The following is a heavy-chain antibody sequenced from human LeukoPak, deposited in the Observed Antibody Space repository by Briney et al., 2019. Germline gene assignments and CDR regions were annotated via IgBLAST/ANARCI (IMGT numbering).Heavy chain of an antibody. CDR2: IHYSGST. J-gene: IGHJ5*02. D-gene: IGHD6-19*01. CDR3: ARGGWFHDR. CDR1: NGSISTTY. V-gene: IGHV4-59*01. Sequence: SETLSLTCSVSNGSISTTYWSWIRQPLGKGLEWIGNIHYSGSTNYNSSLKSRVTISVDTSKNHFSLKMISVTTADTAVYFCARGGWFHDRWGQGTLVTVSS.